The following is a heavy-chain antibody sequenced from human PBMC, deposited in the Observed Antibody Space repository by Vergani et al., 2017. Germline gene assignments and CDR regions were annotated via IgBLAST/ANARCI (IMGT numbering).Heavy chain of an antibody. Sequence: QVQLVQSGAEVKKPGASVKVSCKASGYTFTGYYMHWVRQAPGQGLEWMGWINPDGFSTFYAQKFQGRVTITRDTSTSTVYVEVTSLRSDDTAVYYCAREPPLTGFFDYWGQGTLVTVSS. V-gene: IGHV1-46*03. CDR3: AREPPLTGFFDY. D-gene: IGHD3-9*01. CDR1: GYTFTGYY. J-gene: IGHJ4*02. CDR2: INPDGFST.